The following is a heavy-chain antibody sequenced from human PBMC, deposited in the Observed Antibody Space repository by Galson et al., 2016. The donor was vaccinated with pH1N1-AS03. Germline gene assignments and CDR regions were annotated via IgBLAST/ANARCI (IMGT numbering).Heavy chain of an antibody. CDR2: LTTSTGDP. CDR1: GYTFTSYP. Sequence: SVKVSCKASGYTFTSYPIIWVRQAPGQGLECMGWLTTSTGDPTYAQGFTGRFAFSLDTSVSTAYLQIDSLKADDTAVYYCARGHMGLAGFWDSWGQGTLVTVSS. J-gene: IGHJ4*02. V-gene: IGHV7-4-1*01. D-gene: IGHD6-19*01. CDR3: ARGHMGLAGFWDS.